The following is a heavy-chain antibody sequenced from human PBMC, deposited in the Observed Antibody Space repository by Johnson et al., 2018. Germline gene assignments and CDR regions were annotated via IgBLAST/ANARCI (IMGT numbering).Heavy chain of an antibody. J-gene: IGHJ1*01. CDR3: ASDRPGSGWDVVTAIQARGYFQH. V-gene: IGHV3-21*01. CDR2: ISSSSSYI. Sequence: VQLVQSGGGVVQPGRSLRLSCGVSGFIFSRYAMHWVRQAPGKGLEWVSSISSSSSYIYYADSVKGRFTISRDNAKNSLYLQMNSLRAEDTAVYYCASDRPGSGWDVVTAIQARGYFQHWGQGTLVTVSS. CDR1: GFIFSRYA. D-gene: IGHD2-21*02.